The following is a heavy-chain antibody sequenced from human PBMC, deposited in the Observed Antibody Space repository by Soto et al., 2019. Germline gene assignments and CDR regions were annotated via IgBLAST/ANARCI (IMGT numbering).Heavy chain of an antibody. CDR2: TYYRSKWYN. CDR1: GDSVSSNSAA. Sequence: SQTLSLTCAISGDSVSSNSAAWNWIRQSPSRGLEWLGRTYYRSKWYNDYAVSVKSRITINPDTSKNQFSLQLNSVTPEDTAVYYCARDDRPVRVTYYDFWSGYSDGYYFDYWGQGTLVTVSS. J-gene: IGHJ4*02. D-gene: IGHD3-3*01. CDR3: ARDDRPVRVTYYDFWSGYSDGYYFDY. V-gene: IGHV6-1*01.